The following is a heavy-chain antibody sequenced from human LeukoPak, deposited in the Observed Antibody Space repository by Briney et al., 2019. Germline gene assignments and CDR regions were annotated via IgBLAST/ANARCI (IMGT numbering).Heavy chain of an antibody. CDR3: GRDEYDWKLVDY. CDR1: GFTFSNHW. J-gene: IGHJ4*02. V-gene: IGHV3-7*01. Sequence: GGSLRLSCAASGFTFSNHWMIWARQAPGKGREWVANINQGGSEKYYMDSVKCRFTMSRDNAKNSLYLQMNSLRAEDTAVYYCGRDEYDWKLVDYWGQGSLVTVSS. CDR2: INQGGSEK. D-gene: IGHD1-20*01.